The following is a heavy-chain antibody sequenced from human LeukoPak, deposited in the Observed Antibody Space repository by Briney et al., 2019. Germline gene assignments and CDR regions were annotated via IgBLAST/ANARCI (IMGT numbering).Heavy chain of an antibody. Sequence: GGSLRLSCAASGFTFSSYAMSWVRQAPGKGLEWVSAISGSGGSTYYADSVKGRFTISRDNSKNTLYLQMNSLRAEDTAVYYCAKEPNIVVVPAASFDYWGQGTLVTVPS. CDR3: AKEPNIVVVPAASFDY. D-gene: IGHD2-2*01. J-gene: IGHJ4*02. CDR2: ISGSGGST. V-gene: IGHV3-23*01. CDR1: GFTFSSYA.